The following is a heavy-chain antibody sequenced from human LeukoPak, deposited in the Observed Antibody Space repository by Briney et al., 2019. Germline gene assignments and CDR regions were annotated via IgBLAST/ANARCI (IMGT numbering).Heavy chain of an antibody. CDR3: AKGPTYIVGVTAIGFFDY. CDR1: GGSFSGYY. D-gene: IGHD2-21*02. J-gene: IGHJ4*02. CDR2: INHSGST. Sequence: SETLSLTCAVYGGSFSGYYWSWIRQPPGKGLEWIGEINHSGSTNYNPSLKSRVTISVDTSKNQFSLKLSSVTAADTAVYYCAKGPTYIVGVTAIGFFDYRGQGTLVTVSS. V-gene: IGHV4-34*01.